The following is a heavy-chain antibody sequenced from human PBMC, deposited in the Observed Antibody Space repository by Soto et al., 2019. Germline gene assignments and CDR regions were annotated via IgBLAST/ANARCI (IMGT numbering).Heavy chain of an antibody. CDR2: ISSSSSYI. J-gene: IGHJ6*02. CDR3: ARDRGDGYGMDV. Sequence: GGSLRLSCAASGFTFSSYSMNWVRQAPGKGLEWVSSISSSSSYIYYADSVKGRFTISRDNAKNSLYLQMNSLRAEDTAVYYCARDRGDGYGMDVWGQGTTGTVSS. CDR1: GFTFSSYS. V-gene: IGHV3-21*01.